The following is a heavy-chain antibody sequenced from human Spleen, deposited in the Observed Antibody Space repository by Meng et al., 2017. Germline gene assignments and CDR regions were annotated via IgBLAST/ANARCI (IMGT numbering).Heavy chain of an antibody. J-gene: IGHJ5*02. Sequence: ASVKVSCKASGGTFSSYAISWVRQAPGQGLEWMGWINPNSGGTNFAQKFQGRVTMTRDTSISTAHMELGRLRSDDTALYYCARGSTSVDWFDPWGQGTLVTVSS. CDR1: GGTFSSYA. V-gene: IGHV1-2*02. CDR2: INPNSGGT. D-gene: IGHD2-2*01. CDR3: ARGSTSVDWFDP.